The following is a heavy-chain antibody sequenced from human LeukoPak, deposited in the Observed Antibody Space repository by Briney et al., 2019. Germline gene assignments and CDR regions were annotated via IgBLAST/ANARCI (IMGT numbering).Heavy chain of an antibody. D-gene: IGHD5-18*01. J-gene: IGHJ3*02. CDR1: GGSISSGGYY. V-gene: IGHV4-31*03. CDR3: ARAVDTAMAKNAFGI. Sequence: SETLSLTCTVSGGSISSGGYYWSWIRQHPGKGLEWIGYIYYSGSTYYNPSLKSRVTISVDTSKNQFSLKLSSVTAADTAVYYCARAVDTAMAKNAFGIWGQGTMVTVSS. CDR2: IYYSGST.